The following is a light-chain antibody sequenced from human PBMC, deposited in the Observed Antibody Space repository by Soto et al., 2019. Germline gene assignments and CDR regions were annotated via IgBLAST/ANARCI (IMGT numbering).Light chain of an antibody. J-gene: IGLJ1*01. CDR2: EVS. Sequence: QSMVTQPASVSGSPGQSITISCTGTSSDVGGYNYVSWYQQHPGKAPKLMIYEVSNRPSGVSNRFSGSKSGHTASLTISGLQSEDEADYFCTSYTGSTTLDVFGTGTRSPS. V-gene: IGLV2-14*01. CDR1: SSDVGGYNY. CDR3: TSYTGSTTLDV.